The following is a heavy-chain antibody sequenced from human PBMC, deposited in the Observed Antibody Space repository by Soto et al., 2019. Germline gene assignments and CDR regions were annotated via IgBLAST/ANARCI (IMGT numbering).Heavy chain of an antibody. CDR1: VFTGRSDG. J-gene: IGHJ3*02. D-gene: IGHD2-2*01. Sequence: LILSGAASVFTGRSDGMSGGRHAPGKGLEWVANIKQDGSEKYYVDSVKGRFTISRDNAKNSLYLQMNSLRAEDTAVYYCANWQEIVVITADHHASAIWRNGTM. CDR3: ANWQEIVVITADHHASAI. CDR2: IKQDGSEK. V-gene: IGHV3-7*05.